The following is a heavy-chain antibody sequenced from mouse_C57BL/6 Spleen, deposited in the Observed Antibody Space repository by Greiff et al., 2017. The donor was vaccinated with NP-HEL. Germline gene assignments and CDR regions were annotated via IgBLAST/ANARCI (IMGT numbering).Heavy chain of an antibody. CDR3: ARVIYYYGGSYVNYFDY. CDR2: INPNNGGT. J-gene: IGHJ2*01. D-gene: IGHD1-1*01. V-gene: IGHV1-26*01. CDR1: GYTFTDYY. Sequence: EVQLQQSGPELVKPGASVKISCKASGYTFTDYYMNWVKQSHGKSLEWIGDINPNNGGTSYNQKFKGKATLTVDKSSSTAYMELRSLTSEDSAVYDCARVIYYYGGSYVNYFDYWGQGTTLTVSS.